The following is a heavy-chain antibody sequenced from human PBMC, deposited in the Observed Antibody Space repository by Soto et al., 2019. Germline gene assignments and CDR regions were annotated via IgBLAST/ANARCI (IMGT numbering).Heavy chain of an antibody. J-gene: IGHJ3*02. D-gene: IGHD5-12*01. CDR3: ARVAAISDAFDI. CDR1: GFTFSSYG. Sequence: QVQLVESGGGVVQPGWSLRLSCAASGFTFSSYGMHWVRQAPGKGLEWVAVIWYDGSNKYYADSVKGRFTISRDNSKNTLYLQMNSLRAEDTAVYYCARVAAISDAFDIWGQGTMVTVSS. CDR2: IWYDGSNK. V-gene: IGHV3-33*01.